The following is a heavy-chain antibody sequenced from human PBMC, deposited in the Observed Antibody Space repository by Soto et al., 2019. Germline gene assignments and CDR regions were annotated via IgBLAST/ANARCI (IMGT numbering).Heavy chain of an antibody. J-gene: IGHJ4*02. Sequence: SETLSLTCAVYGGSFSGYYWSWIRQPPGKGLEWIGEINHSGSTNYNPSLKSRVTISVDTSKNQFSLKLSSVTTADTALYYCATGRVLYGSEYWGQGTLVTVS. CDR2: INHSGST. V-gene: IGHV4-34*01. D-gene: IGHD3-10*01. CDR1: GGSFSGYY. CDR3: ATGRVLYGSEY.